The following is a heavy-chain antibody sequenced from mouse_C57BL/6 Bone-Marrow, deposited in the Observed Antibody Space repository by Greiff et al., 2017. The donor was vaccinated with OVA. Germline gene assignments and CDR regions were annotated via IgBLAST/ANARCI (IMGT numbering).Heavy chain of an antibody. J-gene: IGHJ4*01. CDR1: GFSLTSYG. V-gene: IGHV2-2*01. CDR2: IWSGGST. CDR3: ARNGGTYYAMDY. Sequence: VQLQQSGPGLVQPSQSLSITCTVSGFSLTSYGVHWVRQSPGKGLEWLGVIWSGGSTDYNAAFISRRSISKDNSKSQVFFKMNSLQADDTAIYYCARNGGTYYAMDYWGQGTSVTVSS. D-gene: IGHD3-3*01.